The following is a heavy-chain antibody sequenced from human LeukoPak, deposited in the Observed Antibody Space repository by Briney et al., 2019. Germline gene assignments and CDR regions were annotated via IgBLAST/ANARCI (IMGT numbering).Heavy chain of an antibody. D-gene: IGHD2-2*02. Sequence: GGSLRLSCAASGFTFSSSAIHWVRQAPDKELEWVAVISYDGSNKNYADSVKGRFTISRDNSKNTLYLQMNSLRAEDTAVYYCARGSLGYCDSTSCFTQFDYWGQGTLVTVSS. V-gene: IGHV3-30*04. J-gene: IGHJ4*02. CDR2: ISYDGSNK. CDR3: ARGSLGYCDSTSCFTQFDY. CDR1: GFTFSSSA.